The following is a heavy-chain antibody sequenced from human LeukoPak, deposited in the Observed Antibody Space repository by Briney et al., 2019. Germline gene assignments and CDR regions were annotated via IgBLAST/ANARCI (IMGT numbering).Heavy chain of an antibody. J-gene: IGHJ4*02. CDR1: GGSISSSSYY. D-gene: IGHD3-22*01. Sequence: SETLSLTCTVSGGSISSSSYYWGWIRQPPGKGLEWIGSIYYSGSTYYNPSLKSRVTISVDTSKNQFSLKLSSVTAADTAVYYCARRDSSGYDYWGQGTLVTVSS. CDR3: ARRDSSGYDY. V-gene: IGHV4-39*01. CDR2: IYYSGST.